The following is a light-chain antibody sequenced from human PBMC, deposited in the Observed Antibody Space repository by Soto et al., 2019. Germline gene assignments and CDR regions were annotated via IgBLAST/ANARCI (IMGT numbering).Light chain of an antibody. J-gene: IGKJ1*01. CDR3: QQYYSTPPT. V-gene: IGKV4-1*01. CDR1: QSVLYSSNNKNY. Sequence: DIVMTQSPASLAVSPGDRATINCKSSQSVLYSSNNKNYLAWYQQKPGQPPKLLIYWASTRESGVPDRFSGSGSGTDFTLTISSLQAEDVAVYYCQQYYSTPPTFGQGTKVDI. CDR2: WAS.